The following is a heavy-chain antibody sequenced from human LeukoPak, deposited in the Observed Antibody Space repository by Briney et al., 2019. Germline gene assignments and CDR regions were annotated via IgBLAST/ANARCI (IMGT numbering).Heavy chain of an antibody. D-gene: IGHD3-10*01. CDR2: IFYTGSA. J-gene: IGHJ4*02. CDR3: ARVRDGSRLDY. Sequence: SETLSLTCAVSGGSITSTNWWSWVRQSPGKGLEWIAEIFYTGSANYNPSLKSRVTISVDKSKSQFSLKLTSVTVADTAVYYCARVRDGSRLDYWGQGTLVTVSS. CDR1: GGSITSTNW. V-gene: IGHV4-4*02.